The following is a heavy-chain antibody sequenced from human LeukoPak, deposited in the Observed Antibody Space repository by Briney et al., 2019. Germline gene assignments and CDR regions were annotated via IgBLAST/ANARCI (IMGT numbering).Heavy chain of an antibody. CDR1: GGSISSHY. Sequence: PSETLSLTCTVSGGSISSHYWSWIRQPTGKGLEWIGYIYYSGSTNYNPSLKSRVTISVDTSKNQFSLKLSSVTAADTAVYYCARVYDSSGYSDHFDYWGQGTLVTVSS. CDR2: IYYSGST. D-gene: IGHD3-22*01. V-gene: IGHV4-59*11. J-gene: IGHJ4*02. CDR3: ARVYDSSGYSDHFDY.